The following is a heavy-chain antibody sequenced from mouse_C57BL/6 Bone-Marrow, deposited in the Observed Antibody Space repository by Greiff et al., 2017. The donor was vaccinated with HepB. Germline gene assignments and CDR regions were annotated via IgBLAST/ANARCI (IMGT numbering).Heavy chain of an antibody. CDR2: INPSSGYT. Sequence: QVQLKQSGAELARPGASVKMSCKASGYTFTSYTMHWVKQRPGQGLEWIGYINPSSGYTKYNQKFKDKATLTADKSSSTAYMQLSSLTSEDSAVYYCARPNYYRGLYYAMDYWGQGTSVTVSS. D-gene: IGHD2-14*01. J-gene: IGHJ4*01. CDR3: ARPNYYRGLYYAMDY. CDR1: GYTFTSYT. V-gene: IGHV1-4*01.